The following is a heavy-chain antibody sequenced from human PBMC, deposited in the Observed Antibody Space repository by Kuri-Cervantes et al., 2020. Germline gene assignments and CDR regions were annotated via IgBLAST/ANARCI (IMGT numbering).Heavy chain of an antibody. D-gene: IGHD6-13*01. CDR1: GFTVSSNY. J-gene: IGHJ3*02. CDR3: ARNGAYSSSWIYGAFDI. V-gene: IGHV3-23*01. Sequence: GESLKISCAASGFTVSSNYMSWVRQAPGKGLEWVSIISGSGGSTYYADSVKGRFTISRDNSRNTLYLQTNSLRAEDTAVYYCARNGAYSSSWIYGAFDIWGQGTMVTVSS. CDR2: ISGSGGST.